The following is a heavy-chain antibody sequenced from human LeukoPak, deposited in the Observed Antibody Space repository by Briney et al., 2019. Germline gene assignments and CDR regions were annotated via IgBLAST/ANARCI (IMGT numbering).Heavy chain of an antibody. D-gene: IGHD3-22*01. CDR1: GGTFSSYA. J-gene: IGHJ4*02. CDR2: IIPIFGTA. CDR3: ATRGSYYYDSRGPPPYYY. Sequence: SVKVSCKASGGTFSSYAISWVRQAPGQGLEWMGGIIPIFGTANYAQKLQGRVTITTDESTSTAYMELSSLRSEDTAVYYCATRGSYYYDSRGPPPYYYWGQGTLVTVSS. V-gene: IGHV1-69*05.